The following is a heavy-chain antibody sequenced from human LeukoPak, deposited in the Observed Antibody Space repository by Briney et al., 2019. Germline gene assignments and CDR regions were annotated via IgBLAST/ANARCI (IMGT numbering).Heavy chain of an antibody. J-gene: IGHJ4*02. D-gene: IGHD2-2*01. CDR2: INGNGGST. V-gene: IGHV3-23*01. CDR3: ARVMGRYCSSTSCYVDY. Sequence: PGGSLRLSCAASGFTFSNYAMSWVRQAPGKGLEWVSGINGNGGSTYNADSVKGRFTISRDNSKNTLYLQMNSLRAEDTAVYYCARVMGRYCSSTSCYVDYWGQGTLVTVSS. CDR1: GFTFSNYA.